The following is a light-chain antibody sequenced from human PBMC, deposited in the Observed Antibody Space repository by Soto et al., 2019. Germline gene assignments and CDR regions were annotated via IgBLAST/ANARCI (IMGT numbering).Light chain of an antibody. CDR3: QQSYSTPPWT. Sequence: DIQMTQSPSALSASVGDRVTITCRASQAMANYLAWYQQIPGKVPKLLIYAASTLQSGVPSRFSGSGSGTDFTLTISSLQPEDFATYYCQQSYSTPPWTFGQGTKV. J-gene: IGKJ1*01. CDR1: QAMANY. CDR2: AAS. V-gene: IGKV1-27*01.